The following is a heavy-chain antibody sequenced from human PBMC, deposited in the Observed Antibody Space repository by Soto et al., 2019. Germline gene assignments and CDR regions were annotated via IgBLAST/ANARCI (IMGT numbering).Heavy chain of an antibody. D-gene: IGHD6-13*01. V-gene: IGHV3-7*03. J-gene: IGHJ3*02. CDR1: GFTFSSYW. CDR2: IKQDGSEK. CDR3: ARQQYSSSWYGAFDI. Sequence: GGSLRLSCAASGFTFSSYWMSWVRQAPGKGLEWVAKIKQDGSEKYYVDSVKGRFTISRDNAKNSLYLQMNSLRAEDTAVYYCARQQYSSSWYGAFDIWGQGTMVTVSS.